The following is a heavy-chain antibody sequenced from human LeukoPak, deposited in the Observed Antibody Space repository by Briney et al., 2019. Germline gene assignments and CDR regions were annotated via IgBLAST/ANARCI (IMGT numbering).Heavy chain of an antibody. CDR3: ARTGGLGSSWYLYYFDY. D-gene: IGHD6-13*01. J-gene: IGHJ4*02. CDR1: GFTVSSNY. Sequence: GGSLGLSCAASGFTVSSNYMSWVRQAPGKGLEWVSVIYSGGSTYYADSVKGRFTISRDNSKNTLYLQMNSLRAEDTAVYYCARTGGLGSSWYLYYFDYWGQGTLVTVSS. V-gene: IGHV3-53*01. CDR2: IYSGGST.